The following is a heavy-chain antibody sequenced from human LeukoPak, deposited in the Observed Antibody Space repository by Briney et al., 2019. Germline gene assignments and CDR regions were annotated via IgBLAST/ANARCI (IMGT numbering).Heavy chain of an antibody. CDR1: GCSISSSSYY. J-gene: IGHJ5*02. CDR2: IYTSGST. Sequence: SETLSLTCTVSGCSISSSSYYWSWIGQPAGQGLEWLGRIYTSGSTNYNSSLKSRVTISVDTSKNQFSLKLSSVTAADTAVYYCARDLHVDTAMVIVPWGQGTLVTVSS. CDR3: ARDLHVDTAMVIVP. V-gene: IGHV4-61*02. D-gene: IGHD5-18*01.